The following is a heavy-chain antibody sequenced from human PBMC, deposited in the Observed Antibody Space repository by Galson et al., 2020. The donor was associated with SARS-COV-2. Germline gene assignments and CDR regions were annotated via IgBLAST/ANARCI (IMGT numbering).Heavy chain of an antibody. V-gene: IGHV4-30-4*01. J-gene: IGHJ4*02. Sequence: ETSETLSLTCTVSGGSISSGDYYWSWIRQPPGKGLEWIGYIYYSGSTYYNPSLKSRVTISVDTSKNQFSLKLSSVTAADTAVYYCARAVVGATMYFDYWGQGTLVTVSS. CDR2: IYYSGST. D-gene: IGHD1-26*01. CDR3: ARAVVGATMYFDY. CDR1: GGSISSGDYY.